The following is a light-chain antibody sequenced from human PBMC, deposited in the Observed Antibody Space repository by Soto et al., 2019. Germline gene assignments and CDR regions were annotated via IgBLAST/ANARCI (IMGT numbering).Light chain of an antibody. CDR2: QVS. CDR3: MQGTSWPPYS. J-gene: IGKJ2*03. Sequence: DVVMTQSPLSLPVTLGQPASISCRSSQSLAYIDGNTYLNWFHQRPGQSTRRLIYQVSNRYSGVPDRFSVIGFGPDFTLKRSRLAAGHGEADYCMQGTSWPPYSCGQGTKRAIK. V-gene: IGKV2-30*01. CDR1: QSLAYIDGNTY.